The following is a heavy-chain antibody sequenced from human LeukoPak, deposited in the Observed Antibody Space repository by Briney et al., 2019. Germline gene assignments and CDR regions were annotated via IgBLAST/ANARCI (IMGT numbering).Heavy chain of an antibody. V-gene: IGHV3-7*01. D-gene: IGHD4-17*01. CDR3: ARDKIDGDSFFVY. J-gene: IGHJ4*02. CDR1: GFAFTNYW. CDR2: IKQDGSQK. Sequence: GGSLRPSCAASGFAFTNYWMSWVRQAPGKGLEWVANIKQDGSQKYYVDSVKGRFTISRDNAKNSVYLQMNSLSAEDTAVYYCARDKIDGDSFFVYWGQGTLVTVSS.